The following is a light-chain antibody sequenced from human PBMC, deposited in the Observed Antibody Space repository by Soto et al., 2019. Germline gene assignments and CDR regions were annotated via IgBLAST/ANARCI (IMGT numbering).Light chain of an antibody. CDR1: SSDVGGYIY. CDR3: SSYSTATQGVL. J-gene: IGLJ2*01. Sequence: QSVLTQPASVSGSPGQSITISCTGSSSDVGGYIYVSWFQHHPGKAPKLMIYELSNRPSGVSNRFSGSRSDNTASLTISGLQAEDEAIYYCSSYSTATQGVLFGGGTKLTVL. CDR2: ELS. V-gene: IGLV2-14*01.